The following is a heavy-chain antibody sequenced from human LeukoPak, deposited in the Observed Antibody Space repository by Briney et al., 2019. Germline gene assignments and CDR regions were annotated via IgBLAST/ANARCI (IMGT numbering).Heavy chain of an antibody. CDR3: AASRGQITWTGLGA. D-gene: IGHD3/OR15-3a*01. CDR2: IVVRGGST. Sequence: SVKVSCKTSGFHFISSSIQWVRQARGQGLEWMGGIVVRGGSTNFAQKFQDRISVIRDMSTSTVYLHLSSPRPEDTAVFYCAASRGQITWTGLGAWGQGTLITVSS. CDR1: GFHFISSS. J-gene: IGHJ5*02. V-gene: IGHV1-58*02.